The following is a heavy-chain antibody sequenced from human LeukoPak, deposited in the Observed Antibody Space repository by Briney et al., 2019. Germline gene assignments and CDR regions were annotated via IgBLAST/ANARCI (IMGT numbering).Heavy chain of an antibody. V-gene: IGHV3-48*03. J-gene: IGHJ6*03. CDR3: ARGKKYVFWSGYSYYYYYMDV. D-gene: IGHD3-3*01. CDR2: ISSSGSTI. Sequence: GGSLRLSCAASGFTFSSYEMNWVRQAPGKGLEWVSYISSSGSTIYYADSVKGRFTISRDNAKNSLYLQMNSLRAEDTAVYYCARGKKYVFWSGYSYYYYYMDVWGKGTTVTVSS. CDR1: GFTFSSYE.